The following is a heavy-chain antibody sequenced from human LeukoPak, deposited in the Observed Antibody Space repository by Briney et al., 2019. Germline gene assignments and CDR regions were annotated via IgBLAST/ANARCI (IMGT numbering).Heavy chain of an antibody. V-gene: IGHV4-59*08. J-gene: IGHJ3*02. CDR1: GGSITSAY. CDR3: ARRPGYDRSGFDI. CDR2: KYYSGSV. D-gene: IGHD3-22*01. Sequence: SENLSLTCIVSGGSITSAYWSWIRQPPGKGLEWIGYKYYSGSVNYNPSLKSRVIMSIDTSNNQFHLKLTSVTAADTAVYYCARRPGYDRSGFDIWGPGTMVTVSS.